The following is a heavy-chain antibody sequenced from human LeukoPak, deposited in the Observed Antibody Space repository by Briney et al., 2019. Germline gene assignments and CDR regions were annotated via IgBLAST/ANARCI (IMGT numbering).Heavy chain of an antibody. Sequence: SETLSLTCTVSGGSISSYYWSWIRQPPGKGLEWIGYIYYSGSTNYKPSLKSRVTISVDTSKNQFSLKLSSVTAADTAVYYCARGRHSSGWYRGSYFDYWGQGTLVTVSS. D-gene: IGHD6-19*01. V-gene: IGHV4-59*01. J-gene: IGHJ4*02. CDR2: IYYSGST. CDR1: GGSISSYY. CDR3: ARGRHSSGWYRGSYFDY.